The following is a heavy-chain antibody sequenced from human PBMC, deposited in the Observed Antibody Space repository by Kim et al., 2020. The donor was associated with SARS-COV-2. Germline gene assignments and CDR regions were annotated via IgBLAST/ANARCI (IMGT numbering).Heavy chain of an antibody. V-gene: IGHV3-33*08. Sequence: GGSLRLSCAASGFTFSSYGMHWVRQAPGKGLEWVAVIWYDGSNKYYADSVKGRFTISRDNSKNTLYLQMNSLRAEDTAVYYCARDWTYYYDSSGYYYPPYYYYGMDGWGQGTTVTVSS. J-gene: IGHJ6*02. CDR1: GFTFSSYG. CDR3: ARDWTYYYDSSGYYYPPYYYYGMDG. CDR2: IWYDGSNK. D-gene: IGHD3-22*01.